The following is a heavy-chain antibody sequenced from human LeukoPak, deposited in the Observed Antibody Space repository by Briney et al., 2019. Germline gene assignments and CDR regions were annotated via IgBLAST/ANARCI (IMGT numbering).Heavy chain of an antibody. CDR3: ARSPTVRYRPMYYFDY. CDR2: INHSGST. J-gene: IGHJ4*02. Sequence: PSETLSLTCAVYGGSFSGYYWSWIRQPPGKGLEWIGEINHSGSTNYNPSLKSRVTISVDTSKNQFPLKLSSVTAADTAVYYCARSPTVRYRPMYYFDYWGQGTLVTVSS. V-gene: IGHV4-34*01. CDR1: GGSFSGYY. D-gene: IGHD1-1*01.